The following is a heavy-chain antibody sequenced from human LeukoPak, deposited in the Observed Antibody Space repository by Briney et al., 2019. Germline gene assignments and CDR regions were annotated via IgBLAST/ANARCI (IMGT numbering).Heavy chain of an antibody. Sequence: LSLTCTVSGYSISSGYYWGWIRQPPGKGLEWVGFIRSKAYGGTTEYAASVKGRFTISRDDSKSIAYLQMNSLKTEDTAVYYCTRGVGTMIVVVPDYWGQGTLVTVSS. V-gene: IGHV3-49*03. D-gene: IGHD3-22*01. J-gene: IGHJ4*02. CDR2: IRSKAYGGTT. CDR1: GYSISSGYY. CDR3: TRGVGTMIVVVPDY.